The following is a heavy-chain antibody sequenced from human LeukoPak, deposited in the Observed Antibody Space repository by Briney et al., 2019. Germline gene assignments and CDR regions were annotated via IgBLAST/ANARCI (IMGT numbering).Heavy chain of an antibody. CDR2: ISSSSSYI. D-gene: IGHD3-10*01. CDR3: TRYGSGSYPSY. V-gene: IGHV3-21*01. CDR1: GVTFSSYS. J-gene: IGHJ4*02. Sequence: GGSRRLSCAASGVTFSSYSMNWVRQAPGKGLEWVSSISSSSSYIYYADSVKGRFTISRDNAKNSLYLQMNSLRAEDTAVYYCTRYGSGSYPSYWGQGTLVTVSS.